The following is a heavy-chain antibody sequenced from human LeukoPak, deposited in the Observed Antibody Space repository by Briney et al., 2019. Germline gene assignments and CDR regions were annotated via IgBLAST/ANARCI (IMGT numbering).Heavy chain of an antibody. Sequence: SETLSLTCSVSGGSVSSGSYYCSWIRQPPGKGLEWIGYIDYSGSTNYNPSLKSRVTISVDTSKNQFSLKLSSVTAADTAVYYCARDGSGWSDYFDYWGQGTLVTVSS. V-gene: IGHV4-61*01. J-gene: IGHJ4*02. CDR2: IDYSGST. CDR1: GGSVSSGSYY. CDR3: ARDGSGWSDYFDY. D-gene: IGHD6-19*01.